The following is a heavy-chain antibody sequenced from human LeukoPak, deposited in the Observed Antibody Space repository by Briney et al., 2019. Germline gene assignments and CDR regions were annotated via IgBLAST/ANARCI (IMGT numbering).Heavy chain of an antibody. J-gene: IGHJ4*02. Sequence: ASVKVSCKASGYIFSNYGISWVRQAPGQGLEWMGGIIPIFGTANYAQKFQGRVTITADESTSTAYMELSSLRSDDTAVYYCASLYDIVGTTVDYWGQGTLVTVSS. CDR2: IIPIFGTA. CDR1: GYIFSNYG. CDR3: ASLYDIVGTTVDY. D-gene: IGHD1-26*01. V-gene: IGHV1-69*13.